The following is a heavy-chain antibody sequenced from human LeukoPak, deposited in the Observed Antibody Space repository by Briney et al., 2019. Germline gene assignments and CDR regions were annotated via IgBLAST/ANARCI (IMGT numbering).Heavy chain of an antibody. J-gene: IGHJ4*02. CDR2: IYYSGST. Sequence: SETLSLTCTVSGGSISSGGYYWSWIRQHPRKGLEWIGYIYYSGSTYYNPSLKSRVTISVDTSKNQFSLKLSSVTAADTAVYYCATYSGYKRLYFDYWGQGTPVTVSS. D-gene: IGHD5-12*01. V-gene: IGHV4-31*03. CDR3: ATYSGYKRLYFDY. CDR1: GGSISSGGYY.